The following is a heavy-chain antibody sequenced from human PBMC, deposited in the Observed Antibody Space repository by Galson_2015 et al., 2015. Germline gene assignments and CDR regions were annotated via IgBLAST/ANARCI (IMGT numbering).Heavy chain of an antibody. Sequence: QSGAEVKKPGESLKISCKASGYSFTSYWIGWVRQMPGKGLECMGIMYPGDSDTRYCPSFQGQVTISADKSVNTAYLQWSSLKASDTAMYYCARGVDGDFDAFDIWGQGTMVSVSS. V-gene: IGHV5-51*01. CDR2: MYPGDSDT. J-gene: IGHJ3*02. CDR3: ARGVDGDFDAFDI. CDR1: GYSFTSYW. D-gene: IGHD4-17*01.